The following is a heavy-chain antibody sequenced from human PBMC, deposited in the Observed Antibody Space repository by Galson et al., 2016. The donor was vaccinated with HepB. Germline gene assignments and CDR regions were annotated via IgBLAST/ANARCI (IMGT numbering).Heavy chain of an antibody. CDR1: GFTVSSNY. CDR2: IYDGSST. CDR3: ARVVRQLLSYGMDV. D-gene: IGHD1-26*01. V-gene: IGHV3-53*01. Sequence: SLRLSCAASGFTVSSNYMSWVRQAPGKGLEWVSVIYDGSSTYYADSAKGRFTISRDNSQNTLHLQMNGLRGDDTAVYYCARVVRQLLSYGMDVWGQGTTVTVSS. J-gene: IGHJ6*02.